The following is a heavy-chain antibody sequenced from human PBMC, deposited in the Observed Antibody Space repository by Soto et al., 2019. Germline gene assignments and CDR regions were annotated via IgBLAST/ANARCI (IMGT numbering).Heavy chain of an antibody. V-gene: IGHV1-2*04. J-gene: IGHJ6*02. Sequence: VASVKVSCKASGYTFTGYYMHWVQQAPGQGLEWMGWINPNRGGTNYAQKFQGWVTMTRDTSISTAYIELSRLRSDDTAVYYCARDSGYNYGYQPQLGYYGMDVWGQGTTVTVSS. CDR2: INPNRGGT. CDR3: ARDSGYNYGYQPQLGYYGMDV. D-gene: IGHD5-18*01. CDR1: GYTFTGYY.